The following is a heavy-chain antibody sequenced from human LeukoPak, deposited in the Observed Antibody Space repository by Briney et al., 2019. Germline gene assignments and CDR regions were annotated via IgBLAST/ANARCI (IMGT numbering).Heavy chain of an antibody. J-gene: IGHJ4*02. CDR1: GGSISSSNFY. D-gene: IGHD6-19*01. V-gene: IGHV4-39*01. CDR2: IYYSGST. CDR3: ARRWYSSGWETDF. Sequence: SETLSLTCTVSGGSISSSNFYWGWIRQPPGKGLEWIGGIYYSGSTSYNPSLKSRVTISVDTSKNQFSLKLGSVTAADTAVYYCARRWYSSGWETDFWGQGTLVTVSS.